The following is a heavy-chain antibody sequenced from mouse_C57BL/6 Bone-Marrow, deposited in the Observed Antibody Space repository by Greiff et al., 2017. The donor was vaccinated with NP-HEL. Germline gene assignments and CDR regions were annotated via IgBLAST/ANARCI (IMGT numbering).Heavy chain of an antibody. Sequence: EVKLLESGAELVKPGASVKLSCTASGFNIKDYYMHWVKQRTEQGLEWIGRIDPEDGETKYAPKFQGKATITADTSSNTAYLQLSSLTSEDTAVYYCVLITTVVAPYFDYWGQGTTLTVSS. CDR1: GFNIKDYY. CDR2: IDPEDGET. V-gene: IGHV14-2*01. D-gene: IGHD1-1*01. J-gene: IGHJ2*01. CDR3: VLITTVVAPYFDY.